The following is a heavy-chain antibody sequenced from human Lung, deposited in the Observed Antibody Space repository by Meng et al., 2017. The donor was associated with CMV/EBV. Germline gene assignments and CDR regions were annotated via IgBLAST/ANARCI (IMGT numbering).Heavy chain of an antibody. D-gene: IGHD5-24*01. J-gene: IGHJ4*02. Sequence: VQLQWSGPGPVSPSQTRSPTFTVSGGAIGSGGYYWSWIRQHPGKGLEWIGYIYYTGSTFYKPSLKSRVTISVDTSKNQFSLKLIPATAADTAVYYCAREAGRDGYATPKFDYWGQGTLVTVSS. CDR2: IYYTGST. CDR3: AREAGRDGYATPKFDY. CDR1: GGAIGSGGYY. V-gene: IGHV4-31*03.